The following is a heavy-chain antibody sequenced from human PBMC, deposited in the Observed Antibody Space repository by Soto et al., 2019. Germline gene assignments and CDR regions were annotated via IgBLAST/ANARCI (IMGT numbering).Heavy chain of an antibody. V-gene: IGHV1-69*13. D-gene: IGHD6-13*01. CDR1: GGTFSSYA. J-gene: IGHJ5*02. CDR3: AREGYSSSWYPVNWFDP. Sequence: SVKVSCKASGGTFSSYAISWVRQAPGQGLEWMGGIIPIFGTANYAQKFQGRVTITADESTSTAYMELSSLRSEDTAMYYCAREGYSSSWYPVNWFDPWGQGTLVTVSS. CDR2: IIPIFGTA.